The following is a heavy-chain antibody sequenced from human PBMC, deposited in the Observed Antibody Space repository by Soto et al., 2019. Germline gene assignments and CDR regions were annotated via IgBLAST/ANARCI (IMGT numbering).Heavy chain of an antibody. J-gene: IGHJ4*02. CDR3: AKEIIAVSGPWDFEN. V-gene: IGHV3-30*18. CDR1: GFTFSSYG. Sequence: QVQLVESGGGVVQPGRSLRLSCVASGFTFSSYGMSWVRQAPGKGLEWVAIISYDGSLKYYVDSVKGRFTISRDNSRNTLYLQMDSLIAEDTAVYYSAKEIIAVSGPWDFENRGQGTLVTVSS. D-gene: IGHD6-19*01. CDR2: ISYDGSLK.